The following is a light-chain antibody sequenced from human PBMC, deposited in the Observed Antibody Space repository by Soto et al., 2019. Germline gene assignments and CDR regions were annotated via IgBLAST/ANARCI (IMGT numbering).Light chain of an antibody. Sequence: EIVLTQSPGTLSLSPGERATLSCRASRSVSSSYLAWYQQKPGQAPRLLIFGASTRATGIPARFSGSGSGTEFTLTISSLQSEDFAVYYCQQYNNWPTFGQGTKVDIK. CDR2: GAS. CDR3: QQYNNWPT. CDR1: RSVSSSY. V-gene: IGKV3-15*01. J-gene: IGKJ1*01.